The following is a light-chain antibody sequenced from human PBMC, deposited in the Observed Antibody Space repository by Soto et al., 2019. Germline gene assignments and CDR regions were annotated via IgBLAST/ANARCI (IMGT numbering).Light chain of an antibody. Sequence: EIVLTQSPATLSLSPGERATLSCRASQSVNNYLAWYQQKAGQAPRLLIYGASSRATGIPDRFNGSASGTDFTLTINRLEPEDIAVYHCQQYGNPPPTFGPGTKVDIK. CDR3: QQYGNPPPT. CDR1: QSVNNY. CDR2: GAS. V-gene: IGKV3-20*01. J-gene: IGKJ1*01.